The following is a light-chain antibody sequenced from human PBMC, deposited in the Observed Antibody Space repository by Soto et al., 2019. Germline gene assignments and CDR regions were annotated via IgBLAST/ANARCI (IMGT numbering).Light chain of an antibody. Sequence: EIVMTQSPATLSVSPGERATLSCRASQSVSSNLAWYQQKPGQAPRLLIYGASTRATGIPARFSGSGSGTEFTHTIRGLQYEDFAVYYCQQYNTWPRTFGQGTKVEIK. V-gene: IGKV3-15*01. CDR3: QQYNTWPRT. CDR1: QSVSSN. J-gene: IGKJ1*01. CDR2: GAS.